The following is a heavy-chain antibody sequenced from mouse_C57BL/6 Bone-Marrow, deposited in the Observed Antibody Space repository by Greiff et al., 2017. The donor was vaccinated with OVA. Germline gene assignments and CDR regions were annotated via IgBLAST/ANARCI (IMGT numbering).Heavy chain of an antibody. CDR3: ARSGIYDGYYDSFDY. J-gene: IGHJ2*01. Sequence: QVQLQQPGAELVKPGASVKMSCKASGYTFTSYWITWVKQRPGQGLEWIGDIYPGSGSTNYNEKFKSKATLTVDTSSSTAYMQLSSLTSEDSAVYYCARSGIYDGYYDSFDYWGQGTTLTVSS. CDR1: GYTFTSYW. V-gene: IGHV1-55*01. CDR2: IYPGSGST. D-gene: IGHD2-3*01.